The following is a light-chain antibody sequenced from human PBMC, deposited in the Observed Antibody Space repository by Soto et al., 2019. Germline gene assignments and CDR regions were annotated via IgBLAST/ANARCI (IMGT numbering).Light chain of an antibody. CDR1: SSDVGSYNR. V-gene: IGLV2-18*02. Sequence: QSALTQPPSVSGSPGQSVTISCTGTSSDVGSYNRVSWYQQPLGTAPKLMIYEVSNRPSGVPDRFSGSKSGNTASLTISGLQAEDEADYYCSSYTSSNNYVFGTGTQGHRP. J-gene: IGLJ1*01. CDR3: SSYTSSNNYV. CDR2: EVS.